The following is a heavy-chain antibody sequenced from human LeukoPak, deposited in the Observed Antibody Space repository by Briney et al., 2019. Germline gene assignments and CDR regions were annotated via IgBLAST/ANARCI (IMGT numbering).Heavy chain of an antibody. CDR2: IYYSGST. J-gene: IGHJ4*02. CDR3: ARLGMTRVTRPPLLFDY. CDR1: GGSISSSSYY. V-gene: IGHV4-39*01. D-gene: IGHD4-17*01. Sequence: PSETLSLTCTVSGGSISSSSYYWGWIRQPPGKGLEWIGSIYYSGSTYYNPSLKSQVTISVDTSKNQFSLKLSSVTAADTAVYYCARLGMTRVTRPPLLFDYWGQGTLVTVSS.